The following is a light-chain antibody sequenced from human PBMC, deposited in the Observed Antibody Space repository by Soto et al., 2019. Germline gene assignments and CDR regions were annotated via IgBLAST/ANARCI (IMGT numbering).Light chain of an antibody. CDR1: QSVNNN. CDR3: QQYNNWPPIT. J-gene: IGKJ4*01. CDR2: DAS. Sequence: EIVLTQSPATLSASPGERATLSCRASQSVNNNLAWYQQKPGQAPRLLIYDASSRATGIPPKFSGSGSGTEFSLTISSLQSEDFAVYYCQQYNNWPPITFGGGTTVEI. V-gene: IGKV3-15*01.